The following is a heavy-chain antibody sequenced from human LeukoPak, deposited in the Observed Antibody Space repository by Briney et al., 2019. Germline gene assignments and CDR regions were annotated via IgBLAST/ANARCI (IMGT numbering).Heavy chain of an antibody. J-gene: IGHJ4*02. D-gene: IGHD6-13*01. CDR2: IKSNPDGGTT. V-gene: IGHV3-15*01. Sequence: GGSLRLSCAAFGFTFSNAWMSWVRQAPGKGLEWVGRIKSNPDGGTTDYAAVVKGRFTISRDDSRNTLYLQMNSLKSEDTAVYYCTLIEAAGSIDNWGQGTLVTVSS. CDR1: GFTFSNAW. CDR3: TLIEAAGSIDN.